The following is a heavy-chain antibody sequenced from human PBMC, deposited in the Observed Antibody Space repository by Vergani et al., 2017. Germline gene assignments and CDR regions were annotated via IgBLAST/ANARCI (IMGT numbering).Heavy chain of an antibody. V-gene: IGHV5-51*01. CDR1: GYSFTSYW. CDR2: IYPGDSDT. Sequence: EVQLVQSGAEVKKPGESLTISCKGSGYSFTSYWIGWVRQMPGKGLEWMGIIYPGDSDTRYSPSFQGQVTISADKSISTAYLQWSSLKASDTAMYYCARPRWETEGEGHWFDPWGQGTLVTVSS. CDR3: ARPRWETEGEGHWFDP. J-gene: IGHJ5*02. D-gene: IGHD1-1*01.